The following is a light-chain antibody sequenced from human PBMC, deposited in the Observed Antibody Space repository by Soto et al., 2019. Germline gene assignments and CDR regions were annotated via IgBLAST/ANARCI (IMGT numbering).Light chain of an antibody. CDR1: QDIRGA. CDR2: DAS. Sequence: IQLTQSPASLSASVGERVTITCRASQDIRGALAWYQQSPGEAPQLLIYDASTLESGVPSRFSGSSFGTHFTLTISSLQPEDFATYYCQQFLSYPITFGQGTRLEIK. CDR3: QQFLSYPIT. V-gene: IGKV1-13*02. J-gene: IGKJ5*01.